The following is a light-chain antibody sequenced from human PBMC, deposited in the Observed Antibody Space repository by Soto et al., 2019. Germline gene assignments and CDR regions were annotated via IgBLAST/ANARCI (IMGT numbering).Light chain of an antibody. CDR1: QSVSSSY. CDR3: HQQGTSPTWT. J-gene: IGKJ1*01. CDR2: GAS. V-gene: IGKV3-20*01. Sequence: EIVLTQSPGTLSLSPGERATLSCRASQSVSSSYLAWYQQKPGQAPKVLIYGASTRATGIPDRFSGSGSGTDFPLPISRLEPEDFAVFYCHQQGTSPTWTFGQGTKVEIK.